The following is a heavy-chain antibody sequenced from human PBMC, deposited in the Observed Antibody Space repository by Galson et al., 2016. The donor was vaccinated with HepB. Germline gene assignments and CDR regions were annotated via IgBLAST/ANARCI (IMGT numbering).Heavy chain of an antibody. D-gene: IGHD2-15*01. J-gene: IGHJ6*02. V-gene: IGHV1-69*13. CDR3: ARGVDCSGGGCYSRVFRSGMDV. Sequence: SVKVSCKASGGTFSTYTINWVRQAPGQGLEWMGRIIPIFGTLNYAQKFQGRVTITADESTNTAYMELSSLRTEDTAVYYCARGVDCSGGGCYSRVFRSGMDVWGQGTTFTVTS. CDR2: IIPIFGTL. CDR1: GGTFSTYT.